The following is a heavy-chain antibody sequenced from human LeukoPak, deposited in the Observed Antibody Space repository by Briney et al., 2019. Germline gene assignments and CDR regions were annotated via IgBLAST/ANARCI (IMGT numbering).Heavy chain of an antibody. V-gene: IGHV3-21*01. CDR2: IGSSSSYI. Sequence: PGGSLRLSCAASGFTFSSYSMNWVRQAPGKGLEWVSSIGSSSSYIYYADSVKGRFTISRDNAKNSLYLQMNSLRAEDTAVYYCARDFGFDPWGQGTLVTVSS. CDR1: GFTFSSYS. CDR3: ARDFGFDP. J-gene: IGHJ5*02.